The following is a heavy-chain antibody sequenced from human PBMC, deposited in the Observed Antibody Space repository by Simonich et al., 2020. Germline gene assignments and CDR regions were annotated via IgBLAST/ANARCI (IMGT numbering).Heavy chain of an antibody. CDR1: GYTFTGYY. D-gene: IGHD6-13*01. Sequence: QVQLVQSGAEVKKPGASVKVSCKASGYTFTGYYMHWVRQAPGKGLEWMGGTNPNSGGTNYAQKFQGRVTMTRDTSISTAYMELSRLRSDDTAVYYCARSHIAAAGTGYFQHWGQGTLVTVSS. CDR2: TNPNSGGT. V-gene: IGHV1-2*02. J-gene: IGHJ1*01. CDR3: ARSHIAAAGTGYFQH.